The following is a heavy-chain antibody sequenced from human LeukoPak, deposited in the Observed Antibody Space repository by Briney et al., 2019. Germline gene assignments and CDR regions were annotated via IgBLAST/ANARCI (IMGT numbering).Heavy chain of an antibody. Sequence: ASVKVSCKASGYTFTSYGISWVRQAPGQGLEWMGWISTYDGNTHYAQKLQGRVTMTTDTSTSTAYMELRSLRSDDTAVYYCARSSLAVAGSVFDYWGQGTLVTVSS. CDR1: GYTFTSYG. CDR3: ARSSLAVAGSVFDY. D-gene: IGHD6-19*01. J-gene: IGHJ4*02. V-gene: IGHV1-18*01. CDR2: ISTYDGNT.